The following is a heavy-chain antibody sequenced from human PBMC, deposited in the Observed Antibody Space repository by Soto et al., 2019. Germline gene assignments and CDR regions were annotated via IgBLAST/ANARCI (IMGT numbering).Heavy chain of an antibody. CDR3: ARPYSSSWSLYGMDV. J-gene: IGHJ6*02. V-gene: IGHV1-69*13. CDR1: GGTFSSYA. D-gene: IGHD6-13*01. Sequence: SVKVSCKASGGTFSSYAISWVRQAPGQGLEWMGGIIPIFGTANYAQKFQGRVTITADESTSTAYMELSSLRSENTAVYYCARPYSSSWSLYGMDVWGQGTTVTVSS. CDR2: IIPIFGTA.